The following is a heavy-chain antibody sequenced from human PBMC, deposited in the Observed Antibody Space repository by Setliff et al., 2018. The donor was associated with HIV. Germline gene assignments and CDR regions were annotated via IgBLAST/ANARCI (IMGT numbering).Heavy chain of an antibody. CDR3: ARDFYDMGRWFGELRPFDY. J-gene: IGHJ4*02. Sequence: ASVKVSCKAFGYTFSTHGVSWVRRAPGQGLEWLGWISGYGDATRFAQKVQGRVTMTTDTSTSTAYMELWSLRSDDTAVYYCARDFYDMGRWFGELRPFDYWGQGTLVTVSS. V-gene: IGHV1-18*01. D-gene: IGHD3-10*01. CDR2: ISGYGDAT. CDR1: GYTFSTHG.